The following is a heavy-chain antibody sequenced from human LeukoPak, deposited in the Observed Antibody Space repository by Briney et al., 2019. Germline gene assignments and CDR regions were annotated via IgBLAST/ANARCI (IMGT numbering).Heavy chain of an antibody. Sequence: PGGSLRLSCAAPGFTFSNAWMSWVRQAPRRGLGWVGRIKGKGDDGTIDYAARVEGRLSIATDDSKNTLYLQMNSLKSEDTAVYYCTAGTGRSDFDYWGQGTLVTVSS. CDR3: TAGTGRSDFDY. V-gene: IGHV3-15*01. J-gene: IGHJ4*02. CDR1: GFTFSNAW. CDR2: IKGKGDDGTI. D-gene: IGHD3/OR15-3a*01.